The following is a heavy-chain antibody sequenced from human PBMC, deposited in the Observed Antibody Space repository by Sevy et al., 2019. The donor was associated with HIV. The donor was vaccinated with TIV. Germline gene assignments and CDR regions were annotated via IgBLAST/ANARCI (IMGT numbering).Heavy chain of an antibody. CDR2: IKEDDTVK. J-gene: IGHJ4*02. Sequence: GGSLRLSCVTSGFMFSDYYMSWIRQAPGKPLEWVANIKEDDTVKYYVDSVKGRFTIFRDNGRNLVYLVMNNLRVEDTALYYCVRAIQSEGSFWGQGTLVTVSS. V-gene: IGHV3-7*04. CDR1: GFMFSDYY. D-gene: IGHD2-2*02. CDR3: VRAIQSEGSF.